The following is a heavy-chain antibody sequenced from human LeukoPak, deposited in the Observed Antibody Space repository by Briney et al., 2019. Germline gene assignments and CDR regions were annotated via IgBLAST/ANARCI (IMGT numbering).Heavy chain of an antibody. CDR2: ISSSSGYI. Sequence: GGSLRLSCAASGFTFSSYSMNWVRQAPGKGLEWVSSISSSSGYIYYADSVRGRFTISRDNAKNSLYLQMNSLRAEDTAVYYCARAPRDGYNYDDYWGQGTLVTVSA. CDR3: ARAPRDGYNYDDY. D-gene: IGHD5-24*01. V-gene: IGHV3-21*01. CDR1: GFTFSSYS. J-gene: IGHJ4*02.